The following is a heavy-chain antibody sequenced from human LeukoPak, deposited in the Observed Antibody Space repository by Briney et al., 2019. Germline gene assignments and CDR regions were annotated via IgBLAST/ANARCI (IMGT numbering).Heavy chain of an antibody. V-gene: IGHV4-39*07. D-gene: IGHD4-23*01. Sequence: KPSETLSLTCTVSGGSISSSSHYWGWIRQPPGKGLEWIGSMYYRGSTYHNPSLKSRVTISVDTSKNQFSLKLSSVTAADTAVYYCAYVLTTVVTDDAFDIWGQGTMVTVSS. CDR3: AYVLTTVVTDDAFDI. CDR1: GGSISSSSHY. CDR2: MYYRGST. J-gene: IGHJ3*02.